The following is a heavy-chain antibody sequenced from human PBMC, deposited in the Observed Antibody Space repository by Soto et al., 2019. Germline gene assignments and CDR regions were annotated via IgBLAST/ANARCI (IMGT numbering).Heavy chain of an antibody. V-gene: IGHV4-39*07. D-gene: IGHD6-13*01. CDR3: ASRHSSPFFAY. J-gene: IGHJ4*02. Sequence: SSETLSLTCTVSGGSISGSSYYWGWIRQPPGKGLEWIGNIYYSGSTYYNPSLKSRVTISVDTSKNQFSLKLNSVTAADTAVYYCASRHSSPFFAYRGQGTLVTVSS. CDR2: IYYSGST. CDR1: GGSISGSSYY.